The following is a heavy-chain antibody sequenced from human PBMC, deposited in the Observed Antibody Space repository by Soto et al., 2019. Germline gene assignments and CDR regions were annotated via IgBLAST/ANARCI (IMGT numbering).Heavy chain of an antibody. CDR3: ARDKTKGYCSSTSCYGGAYYYYYYGMDV. CDR2: IKQDGSEK. Sequence: RLSCAASGFTFSSYWMSWVRQAPGKGLEWVANIKQDGSEKYYVDSVKGRFTISRDNAKNSLYLQMNSLRAEDTAVYYCARDKTKGYCSSTSCYGGAYYYYYYGMDVWGQGTTVTVSS. J-gene: IGHJ6*02. V-gene: IGHV3-7*03. D-gene: IGHD2-2*01. CDR1: GFTFSSYW.